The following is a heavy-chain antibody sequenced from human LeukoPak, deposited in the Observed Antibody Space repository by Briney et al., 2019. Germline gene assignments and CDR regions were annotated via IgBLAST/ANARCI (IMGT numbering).Heavy chain of an antibody. Sequence: PGGSLRLSCAASGFTFSSYAIHWVRHAPGKGQERVAVISYDGSNKYYAHSVNGRFNISRDNSKNTLYLQMNSQRPDHTAVYLCAVDYDYWSAYYSDSRMTPKRGGQGTLVTVSS. CDR2: ISYDGSNK. D-gene: IGHD3-3*01. CDR3: AVDYDYWSAYYSDSRMTPKR. J-gene: IGHJ4*02. V-gene: IGHV3-30-3*01. CDR1: GFTFSSYA.